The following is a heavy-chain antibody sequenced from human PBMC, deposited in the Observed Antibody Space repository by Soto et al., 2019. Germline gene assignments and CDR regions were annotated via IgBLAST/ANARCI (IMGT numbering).Heavy chain of an antibody. Sequence: PSETLSLTCAVYGGSFIGYYWSWIRQPPGKGLEWIGEINHSGSTNYNPSLKSRVTISVDTSKNQFSLKLSSVTAADTAVYYCARGSSSGSYCSGGSCLYGMDVWGQGTTVTVSS. V-gene: IGHV4-34*01. CDR2: INHSGST. CDR1: GGSFIGYY. J-gene: IGHJ6*02. D-gene: IGHD2-15*01. CDR3: ARGSSSGSYCSGGSCLYGMDV.